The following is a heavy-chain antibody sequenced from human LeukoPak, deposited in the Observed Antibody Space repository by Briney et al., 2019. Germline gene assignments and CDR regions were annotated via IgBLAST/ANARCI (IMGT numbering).Heavy chain of an antibody. V-gene: IGHV1-46*01. J-gene: IGHJ6*02. CDR3: ARATNFYYYYGMDV. CDR2: INPSSGAT. CDR1: GYTFTSYY. Sequence: ASVKVSCKTSGYTFTSYYIHWVRQAPGQGLEWMGIINPSSGATNYAQKFQGRVTMTRDTSTSTVYMELSSQRSEDTAVYYCARATNFYYYYGMDVRGQGTTVTVSS. D-gene: IGHD1-26*01.